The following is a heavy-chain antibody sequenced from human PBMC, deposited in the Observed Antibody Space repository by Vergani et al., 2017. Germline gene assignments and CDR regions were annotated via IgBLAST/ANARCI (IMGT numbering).Heavy chain of an antibody. J-gene: IGHJ3*02. CDR2: IIPIFGTA. V-gene: IGHV1-69*01. CDR1: GGTFSSYA. Sequence: VQLVESGAEVKKPGSSVKVSCKASGGTFSSYAISWVRQAPGQGLEWMGGIIPIFGTANYAQKFQGRVTITADESTSTAYMELSSLRSEDTAVYYCARAVRDCSGGSCGNAFDIWGQGTMVTVSS. D-gene: IGHD2-15*01. CDR3: ARAVRDCSGGSCGNAFDI.